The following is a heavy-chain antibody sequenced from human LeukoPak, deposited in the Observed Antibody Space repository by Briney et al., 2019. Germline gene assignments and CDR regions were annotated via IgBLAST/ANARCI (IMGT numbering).Heavy chain of an antibody. J-gene: IGHJ6*02. CDR2: IDPSDSYT. D-gene: IGHD1-1*01. V-gene: IGHV5-10-1*01. CDR3: ARQQLKRYCGVDV. Sequence: PGESLKIFCKGSGYNFTSFWITWVRQMPGKGLEWMGGIDPSDSYTIYSPSFQGHVTISADKSISTAYLQWISLKASDTAMYYCARQQLKRYCGVDVWGQGTTVTVSS. CDR1: GYNFTSFW.